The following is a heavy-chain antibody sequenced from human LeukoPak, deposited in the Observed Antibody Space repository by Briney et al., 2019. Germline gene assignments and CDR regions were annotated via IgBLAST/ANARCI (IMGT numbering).Heavy chain of an antibody. V-gene: IGHV3-21*01. Sequence: GGSLRLSCTASGFTFSNYGFIWVRQAPGKGLEWVSSMTTNDPRIYYADSVRGRFTISRDPAENSLILQMNSLTAEDTAVYYCARDPSRDRVQYFDFWGQGALVTVSS. J-gene: IGHJ4*02. CDR2: MTTNDPRI. CDR3: ARDPSRDRVQYFDF. CDR1: GFTFSNYG. D-gene: IGHD2-21*02.